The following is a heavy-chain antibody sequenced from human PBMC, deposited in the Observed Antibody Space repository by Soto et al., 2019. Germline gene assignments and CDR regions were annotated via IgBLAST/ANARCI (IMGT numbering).Heavy chain of an antibody. V-gene: IGHV4-31*03. J-gene: IGHJ4*02. Sequence: PSETLSLTCTVSGGSISSGGYYWSWIRQHPGKGLEWIGYIYYSGSTSYNASLKSRVTISVDTSKNQFSLKLTSVTAADTAVYYCARDKITGLFDYWGQGTLVTVSS. CDR3: ARDKITGLFDY. CDR1: GGSISSGGYY. D-gene: IGHD2-8*02. CDR2: IYYSGST.